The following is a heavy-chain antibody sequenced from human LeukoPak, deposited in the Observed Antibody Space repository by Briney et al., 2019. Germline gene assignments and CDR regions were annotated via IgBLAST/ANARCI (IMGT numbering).Heavy chain of an antibody. CDR3: TTDRNWFDP. J-gene: IGHJ5*02. Sequence: KPGRSLRLSCAASGLTFSTAWMSWVRQAPGKGPEWVGRIKSKRDGGTTDYGAPVKGRFTMSRDDSRNTLYLQMNSLKIEDTATYYCTTDRNWFDPWGQGTLVTVSS. V-gene: IGHV3-15*01. CDR2: IKSKRDGGTT. CDR1: GLTFSTAW.